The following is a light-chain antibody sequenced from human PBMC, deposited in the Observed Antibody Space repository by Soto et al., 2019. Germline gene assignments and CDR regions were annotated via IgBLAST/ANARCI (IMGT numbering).Light chain of an antibody. CDR3: QQRNNWQS. J-gene: IGKJ1*01. CDR2: GAS. V-gene: IGKV3D-20*02. Sequence: EIFMTQSPVTLSVSPWEIATLFCRASQSVSNNYLAWYQQKPGQAPRLLIYGASSRAAGIPARFRGSGSGTDFTLTISSLEPEDFAVYYCQQRNNWQSFGQGTKVDIK. CDR1: QSVSNNY.